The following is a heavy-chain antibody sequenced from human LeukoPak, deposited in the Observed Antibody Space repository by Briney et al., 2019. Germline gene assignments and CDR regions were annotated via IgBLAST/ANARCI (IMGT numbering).Heavy chain of an antibody. Sequence: PGGSLRLSCAASGFTFSSYAMSWVRQAPGKGLEWVSAISGSGGSTYYADSVKGRFTISRDNSKNTLYLQMNSLRAKDTAVYYCAKAQDPQRGMGYWGQGTLVTVSS. V-gene: IGHV3-23*01. CDR1: GFTFSSYA. D-gene: IGHD3-16*01. CDR3: AKAQDPQRGMGY. CDR2: ISGSGGST. J-gene: IGHJ4*02.